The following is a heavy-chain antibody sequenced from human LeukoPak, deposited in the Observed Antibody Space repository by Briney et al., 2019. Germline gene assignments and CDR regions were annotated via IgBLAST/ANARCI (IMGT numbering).Heavy chain of an antibody. V-gene: IGHV4-39*07. Sequence: SEPLSLTCTVSGDSVISSSYYWGWIRQPPGKGLEWIGSIYYSGITYYNPSLKSRVTISVDPSKNQFSLKLSSVTAADTAVYYCARRDYAPRGGELLDISGQGTMVTVSS. J-gene: IGHJ3*02. CDR1: GDSVISSSYY. CDR2: IYYSGIT. D-gene: IGHD3-16*01. CDR3: ARRDYAPRGGELLDI.